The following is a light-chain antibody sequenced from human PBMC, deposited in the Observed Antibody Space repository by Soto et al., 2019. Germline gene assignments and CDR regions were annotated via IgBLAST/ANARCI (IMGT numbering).Light chain of an antibody. Sequence: AYVGAPYPVPCLASQSVSGCLAWYQQKPGEAPKLLIYDASALPRGVPSRFSGSGSGTKFTLTIASLQPDDFATYYCQQYETFSGTFGPGTKVDIK. V-gene: IGKV1-5*01. CDR3: QQYETFSGT. CDR2: DAS. J-gene: IGKJ1*01. CDR1: QSVSGC.